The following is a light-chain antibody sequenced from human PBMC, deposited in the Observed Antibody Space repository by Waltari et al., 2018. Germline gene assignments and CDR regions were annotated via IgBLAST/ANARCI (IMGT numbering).Light chain of an antibody. CDR1: SSHLGSSNY. J-gene: IGLJ1*01. CDR3: NSYAGNNSYV. V-gene: IGLV2-8*01. CDR2: EVY. Sequence: QSALTQPPAASGPPGQSVPISCTGSSSHLGSSNYVSSYQQHPGKAPKLIISEVYKRPSGVPDRFSGSKSGNTASLTVSGLQAEDEADYFCNSYAGNNSYVFGTGTKVTVL.